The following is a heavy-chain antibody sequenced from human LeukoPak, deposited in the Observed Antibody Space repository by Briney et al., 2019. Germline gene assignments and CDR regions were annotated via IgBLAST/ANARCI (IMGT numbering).Heavy chain of an antibody. CDR2: ISSSGSTI. D-gene: IGHD4-23*01. V-gene: IGHV3-48*03. Sequence: GGSLRLSCAASGFTFSSYEMNWVRQAPGKGLEWVSYISSSGSTIYYADPVKGRFTISRDNAKNSLYLQMNSLRAEDTAVYYCARGTMVVTHDYWGQGTLVTVSS. CDR1: GFTFSSYE. CDR3: ARGTMVVTHDY. J-gene: IGHJ4*02.